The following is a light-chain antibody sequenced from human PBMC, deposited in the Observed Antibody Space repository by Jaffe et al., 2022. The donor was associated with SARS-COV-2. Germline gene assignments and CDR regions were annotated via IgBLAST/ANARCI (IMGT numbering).Light chain of an antibody. Sequence: QSALTQSASVSGSPGQSITVSCTGSSSDVGNYNLVSWYQHHPGKAPKLIIYEDSKRPSGVSDRFSASKSGNTASLTISGLQAEDEATYYCCSCAGSSTFVFGTGTNVAVL. CDR3: CSCAGSSTFV. V-gene: IGLV2-23*01. CDR1: SSDVGNYNL. CDR2: EDS. J-gene: IGLJ1*01.